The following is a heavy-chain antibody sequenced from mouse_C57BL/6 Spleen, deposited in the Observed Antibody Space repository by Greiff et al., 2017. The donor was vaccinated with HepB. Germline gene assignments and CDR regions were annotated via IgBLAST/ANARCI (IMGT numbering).Heavy chain of an antibody. J-gene: IGHJ2*01. D-gene: IGHD2-3*01. Sequence: VQLQQPGAELVRPGTSVKLSCKASGYTFTSYWMHWVKQRPGQGLEWIGVIDPSDSYTNYNQKFKGKATLTVDTSSSTAYMQLSSLTSEDSAVYYCARDGYHPDYWGQGTTLTVSS. V-gene: IGHV1-59*01. CDR1: GYTFTSYW. CDR2: IDPSDSYT. CDR3: ARDGYHPDY.